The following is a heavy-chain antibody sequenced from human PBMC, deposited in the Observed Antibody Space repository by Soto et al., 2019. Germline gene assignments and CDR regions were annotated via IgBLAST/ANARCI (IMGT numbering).Heavy chain of an antibody. Sequence: EVQLLESGGGLEQPGGSRRLSCAASGLSFSSYAMSWVRQAPGKGLEWVSSISGSGDNTYYADSVKGRFTISRDKSKNTWFLQMNSLRAEDTAVYYCALVAPYWYFDLWGRGTLVFVSS. CDR1: GLSFSSYA. J-gene: IGHJ2*01. CDR3: ALVAPYWYFDL. D-gene: IGHD2-8*02. V-gene: IGHV3-23*01. CDR2: ISGSGDNT.